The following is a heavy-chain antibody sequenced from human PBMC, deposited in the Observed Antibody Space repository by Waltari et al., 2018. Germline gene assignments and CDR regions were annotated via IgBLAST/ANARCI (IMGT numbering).Heavy chain of an antibody. CDR3: ARLRVSSAPLGDYYYGMDV. Sequence: QVQLVQSGAEVKKPGSSVKVSCKASGGTFSSYAISWVRQAPGQGLEWMGGIIPIFGTANYAQKFQGRVTITTDESTSTAYMELSSLRSEDTAVYYCARLRVSSAPLGDYYYGMDVWGQGTTVTVSS. CDR1: GGTFSSYA. D-gene: IGHD3-22*01. CDR2: IIPIFGTA. V-gene: IGHV1-69*05. J-gene: IGHJ6*02.